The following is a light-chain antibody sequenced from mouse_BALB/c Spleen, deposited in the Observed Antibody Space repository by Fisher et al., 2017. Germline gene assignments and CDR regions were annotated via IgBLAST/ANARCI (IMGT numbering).Light chain of an antibody. CDR1: SSVSY. Sequence: IVLTQTTAIMSASPGEKVTMTCSASSSVSYMHWYQQKSGTSPKRWIYGTSNLASGVPARFSGSGSGTSYSLTISRMEAEDAATYYCQQRSSYPYTFGGGTKLEIK. J-gene: IGKJ2*01. V-gene: IGKV4-59*01. CDR3: QQRSSYPYT. CDR2: GTS.